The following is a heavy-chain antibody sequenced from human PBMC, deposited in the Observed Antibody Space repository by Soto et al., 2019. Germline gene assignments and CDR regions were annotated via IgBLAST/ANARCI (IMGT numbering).Heavy chain of an antibody. V-gene: IGHV2-5*02. Sequence: QITLKESGPTLVKPTQTLTLTCTFSGFSLSTSGVGVGWIRQPPGKALEWLALIYWDDDKRYSPSLKSRPTIAKDTSKHQVAHTMTNMDSVDTATYDCADISVGFGELYYGMDVWSQVTTVTVS. CDR2: IYWDDDK. J-gene: IGHJ6*02. D-gene: IGHD3-10*01. CDR3: ADISVGFGELYYGMDV. CDR1: GFSLSTSGVG.